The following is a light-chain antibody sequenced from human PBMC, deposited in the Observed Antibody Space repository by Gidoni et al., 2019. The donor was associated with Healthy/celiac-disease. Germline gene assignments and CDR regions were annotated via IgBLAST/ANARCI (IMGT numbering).Light chain of an antibody. J-gene: IGKJ2*01. V-gene: IGKV1-5*01. CDR1: QSISSW. CDR2: DAS. Sequence: DIQMPQSPSTLSASVGDRVNITCRASQSISSWLAWYQQKPGKAPKLLIYDASSLESGVPSRFSGSGSGTEFTLTISSLQPDDFATYYCQQYNSYSYTFGQGTKLEIK. CDR3: QQYNSYSYT.